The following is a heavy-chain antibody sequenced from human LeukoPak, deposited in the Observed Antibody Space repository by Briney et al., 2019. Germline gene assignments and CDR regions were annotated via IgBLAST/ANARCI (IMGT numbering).Heavy chain of an antibody. CDR3: ARMVRETDY. J-gene: IGHJ4*02. D-gene: IGHD3-10*01. CDR1: GFTFSNFW. V-gene: IGHV3-7*01. CDR2: IKQDGSGT. Sequence: GGSLRLSCAASGFTFSNFWMSWVRQAPGKGLEWVANIKQDGSGTYHVYSVKGRFTISRDNAKNSLYLQMNSLRAEDTAVYYCARMVRETDYWGQGTLVIVSS.